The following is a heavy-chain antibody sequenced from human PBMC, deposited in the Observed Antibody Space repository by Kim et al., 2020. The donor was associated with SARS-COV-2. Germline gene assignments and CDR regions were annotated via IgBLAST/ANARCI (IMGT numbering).Heavy chain of an antibody. CDR2: ISAYNGNT. J-gene: IGHJ6*02. D-gene: IGHD3-10*01. V-gene: IGHV1-18*04. CDR3: ARGVPGDYYYYGMDV. CDR1: GYTFTSYG. Sequence: ASVKVSCKASGYTFTSYGISWVRQAPGQGLEWMGWISAYNGNTNYAQKLQGRVTMTTDTSTSTAYMELRSLRSDDTAVYYCARGVPGDYYYYGMDVWGQGTTVTVSS.